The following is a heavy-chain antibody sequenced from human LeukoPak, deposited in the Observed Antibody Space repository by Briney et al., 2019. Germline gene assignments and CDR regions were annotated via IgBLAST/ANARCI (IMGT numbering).Heavy chain of an antibody. Sequence: SETLSLTCTVSGGSISSSSYCWGWIRQPPGKGLEWIGSIYYSGSTYYNPSLKSRVTISVDTSKNQFSLKLGSVTAADTAVYYCASPTTMTTAIEYWGQGTLVTVSS. CDR1: GGSISSSSYC. CDR2: IYYSGST. CDR3: ASPTTMTTAIEY. J-gene: IGHJ4*02. V-gene: IGHV4-39*01. D-gene: IGHD4-17*01.